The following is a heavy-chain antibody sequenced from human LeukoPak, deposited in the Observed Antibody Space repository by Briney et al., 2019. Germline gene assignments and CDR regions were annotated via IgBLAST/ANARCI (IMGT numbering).Heavy chain of an antibody. CDR1: GYTFSSYA. V-gene: IGHV7-4-1*02. D-gene: IGHD3-16*01. CDR3: ARDPRGGFYSYYMDV. CDR2: INTNTGNP. Sequence: ASVKVSCKASGYTFSSYAMNWVRQAPGQGLEWMGWINTNTGNPTYAQGFTGRFVFSVDTSVTTAYLQINSLKADDTAVYYCARDPRGGFYSYYMDVWGKGTTVTVSS. J-gene: IGHJ6*03.